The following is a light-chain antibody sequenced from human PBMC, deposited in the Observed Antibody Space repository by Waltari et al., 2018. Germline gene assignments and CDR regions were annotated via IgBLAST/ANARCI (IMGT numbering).Light chain of an antibody. CDR1: HSIANY. CDR3: QQRSNLPLT. V-gene: IGKV3-11*01. J-gene: IGKJ4*01. Sequence: EIVLTQSPATLSLSPGERATLSCRVSHSIANYLAWYQQRPGQAPRLLIYDTSNKATGIPARFSCSGYETVLTLTISCLEREYVGVYYGQQRSNLPLTFGGGTKVEIK. CDR2: DTS.